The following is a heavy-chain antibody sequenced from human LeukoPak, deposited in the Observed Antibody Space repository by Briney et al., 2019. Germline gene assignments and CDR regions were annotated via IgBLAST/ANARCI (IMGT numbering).Heavy chain of an antibody. CDR1: GGSISSGGYY. V-gene: IGHV4-31*03. J-gene: IGHJ4*02. CDR3: AREIYGGNSGLDY. CDR2: IYYSGST. Sequence: PSQTLSLTCTVSGGSISSGGYYWSWIRQHPGKGLEWIGYIYYSGSTYYNPSLKSRVTIPVDTSKNQFSLKLSSVTAADTAVYYCAREIYGGNSGLDYWGQGTLVTVSS. D-gene: IGHD4-23*01.